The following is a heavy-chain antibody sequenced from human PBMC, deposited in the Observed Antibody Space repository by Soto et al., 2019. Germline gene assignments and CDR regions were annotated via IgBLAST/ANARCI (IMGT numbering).Heavy chain of an antibody. CDR2: ISYDGSNK. CDR3: AKDRVLLWFGELFDY. D-gene: IGHD3-10*01. Sequence: GGSLRLSCAASGFTFSSYGMHWVRQAPGKGLEWVAVISYDGSNKYYADSVKGRFTISRDNSKNTLYLQMNSLRAEDTAVYYCAKDRVLLWFGELFDYWGQGTLVTSPQ. J-gene: IGHJ4*02. CDR1: GFTFSSYG. V-gene: IGHV3-30*18.